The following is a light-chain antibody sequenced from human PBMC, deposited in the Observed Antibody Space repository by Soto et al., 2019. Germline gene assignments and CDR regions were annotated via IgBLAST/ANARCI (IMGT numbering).Light chain of an antibody. CDR1: QDISKY. CDR3: QQYDNLLPLT. Sequence: DIQMTQSPSSRSASVGDRVNITCQASQDISKYLNWYQQKPGKAPKLLIYDASNLETGVPSRFSGSGSGTDFTFTISSLQPEDIATYYCQQYDNLLPLTFGGGTKVEIK. CDR2: DAS. V-gene: IGKV1-33*01. J-gene: IGKJ4*01.